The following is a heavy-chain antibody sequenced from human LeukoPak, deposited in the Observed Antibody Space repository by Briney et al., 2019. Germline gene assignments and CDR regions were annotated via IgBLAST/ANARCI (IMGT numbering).Heavy chain of an antibody. V-gene: IGHV1-24*01. CDR1: GYTFTSYY. CDR3: ATGCSSTSCPIDY. CDR2: FDPEDGET. Sequence: ASVKVSCKASGYTFTSYYMHWVRQAPGKGLEWMGGFDPEDGETIYAQKFQGRVTMTEDTSTDTAYMELSSLRSEDTAVYYCATGCSSTSCPIDYWGQGTLVTVSS. J-gene: IGHJ4*02. D-gene: IGHD2-2*01.